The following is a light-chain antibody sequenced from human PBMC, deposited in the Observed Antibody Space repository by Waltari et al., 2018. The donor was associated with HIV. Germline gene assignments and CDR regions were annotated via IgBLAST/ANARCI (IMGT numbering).Light chain of an antibody. J-gene: IGKJ4*01. Sequence: DIVMTQSPLSLPVTPGEPASISCRSSQSLLHSNGYNYLDWYLQKPGQSPQLLIYLGSNRASGVPDRFSGSGSDTDFTLKISRVEAEDVGVYYCMQSLQIILTF. CDR2: LGS. CDR1: QSLLHSNGYNY. V-gene: IGKV2-28*01. CDR3: MQSLQIILT.